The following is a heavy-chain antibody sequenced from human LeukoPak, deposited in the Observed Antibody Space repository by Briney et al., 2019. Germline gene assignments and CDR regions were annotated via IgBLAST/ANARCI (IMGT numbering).Heavy chain of an antibody. J-gene: IGHJ5*02. V-gene: IGHV1-69*06. CDR3: ARAGIPGYCSSATCSNWFDP. CDR2: IIPLFATP. D-gene: IGHD2-15*01. CDR1: GYTFTAYY. Sequence: AASVKVSCKASGYTFTAYYTHWVRQAPGQGLEWMGGIIPLFATPNYAQKFQDRVTITADKSTSTAYMELSSLRSEDTAVYYCARAGIPGYCSSATCSNWFDPWGQGTLVTVSS.